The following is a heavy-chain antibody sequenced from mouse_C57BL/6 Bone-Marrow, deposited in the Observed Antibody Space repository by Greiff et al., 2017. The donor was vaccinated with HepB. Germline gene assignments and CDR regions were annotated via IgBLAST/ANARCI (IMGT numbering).Heavy chain of an antibody. CDR1: GFNIKDDY. CDR2: IDPENGDT. CDR3: ARRGGYYGNYDARDY. Sequence: EVQLQQSGAELVRPGASVKLSCTASGFNIKDDYMHWVKQRPEQGLEWIGWIDPENGDTEYASKFQGKATITADTSSNTAYLQLSSLTSEDTAVYYCARRGGYYGNYDARDYWGQGTSVTVSS. J-gene: IGHJ4*01. D-gene: IGHD2-1*01. V-gene: IGHV14-4*01.